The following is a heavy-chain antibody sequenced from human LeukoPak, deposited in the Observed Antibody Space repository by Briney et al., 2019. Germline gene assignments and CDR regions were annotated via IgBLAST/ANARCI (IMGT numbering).Heavy chain of an antibody. CDR2: IYYSGST. CDR1: GGSFSGYY. Sequence: SETLSLTCAVYGGSFSGYYWSWIRQPPGKGLEWIGSIYYSGSTYYNPSLKSRVTISVDTSKNQFSLKLSSVTAADTAVYYCAGFSGSYYKLHDYWGQGTLVTVSS. J-gene: IGHJ4*02. D-gene: IGHD3-10*01. V-gene: IGHV4-34*01. CDR3: AGFSGSYYKLHDY.